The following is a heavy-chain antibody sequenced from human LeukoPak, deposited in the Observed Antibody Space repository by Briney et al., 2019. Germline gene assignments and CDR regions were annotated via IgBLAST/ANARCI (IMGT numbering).Heavy chain of an antibody. J-gene: IGHJ4*02. V-gene: IGHV1-2*02. CDR3: VRVPPRTTIYAY. D-gene: IGHD1-14*01. Sequence: ASVKVSCKASGYTFTGYYMHWVRQAPGQGLEWMGWINPNSSDTGYAQKFQGRVTMTRTTSIGTAYMELSSLRSDDTAIYYCVRVPPRTTIYAYWGQGTLVTVSS. CDR2: INPNSSDT. CDR1: GYTFTGYY.